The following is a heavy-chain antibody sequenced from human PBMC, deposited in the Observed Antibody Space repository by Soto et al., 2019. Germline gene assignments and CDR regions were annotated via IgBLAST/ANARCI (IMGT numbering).Heavy chain of an antibody. Sequence: GGSLRLSCAASGFTVSSNYMSWVRQAPGKGLEWVSVIYSGGSTYYADSGKGRFTIYRDNSKNTLYLQMNSLRAEDTAVYYCAREPYYVSGSYYYMDVWGKGTTVTVYS. J-gene: IGHJ6*03. D-gene: IGHD3-10*01. CDR3: AREPYYVSGSYYYMDV. CDR2: IYSGGST. V-gene: IGHV3-53*01. CDR1: GFTVSSNY.